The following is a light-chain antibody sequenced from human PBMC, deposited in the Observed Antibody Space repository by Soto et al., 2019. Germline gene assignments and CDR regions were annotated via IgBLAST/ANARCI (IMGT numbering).Light chain of an antibody. CDR1: QSVSGTS. Sequence: EIVLTQSTGTLSLSPGERATLSCRASQSVSGTSVDWYQQKPGQAPRLLVYGASTRATGIRDRFSGRGSGTDLTLIISRLEPEDSAVYYCWQYSSSSRTFGQGTRL. J-gene: IGKJ2*01. V-gene: IGKV3-20*01. CDR3: WQYSSSSRT. CDR2: GAS.